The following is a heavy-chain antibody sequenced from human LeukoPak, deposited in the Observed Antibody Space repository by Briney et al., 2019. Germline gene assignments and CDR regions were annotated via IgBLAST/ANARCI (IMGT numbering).Heavy chain of an antibody. CDR2: IYTSGST. D-gene: IGHD5-12*01. CDR3: ARGYGGYVSSVHAFDI. CDR1: GGSISSYY. J-gene: IGHJ3*02. Sequence: PSETLSLTCTVSGGSISSYYWSWIRQPAGKGLEWIGRIYTSGSTNYNPSLKSRVTMSVDTSKNQFSLKLSSVTAADTAVYYCARGYGGYVSSVHAFDIWGQGTMVTVSS. V-gene: IGHV4-4*07.